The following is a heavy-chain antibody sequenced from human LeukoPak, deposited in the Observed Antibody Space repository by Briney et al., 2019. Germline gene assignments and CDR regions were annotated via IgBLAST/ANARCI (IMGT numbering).Heavy chain of an antibody. CDR2: INTDGSRI. Sequence: GSLRLSCAASGFTFNDYWMHWVRQAPGQGLVWVSRINTDGSRIYYADSVKGRFTISRDNAKNTVYLQMNSLRVDDTAVYYCAREWDYYDSSGYYSDYWGQGTLVTVSS. CDR1: GFTFNDYW. J-gene: IGHJ4*02. V-gene: IGHV3-74*01. D-gene: IGHD3-22*01. CDR3: AREWDYYDSSGYYSDY.